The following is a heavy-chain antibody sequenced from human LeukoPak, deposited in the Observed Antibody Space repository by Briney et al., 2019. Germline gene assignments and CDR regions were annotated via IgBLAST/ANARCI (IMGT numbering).Heavy chain of an antibody. CDR3: TRGGYSYAVDY. V-gene: IGHV1-2*02. D-gene: IGHD5-18*01. Sequence: SVKVSCKDSGYTFTGYYMHWVRQAPGQGLEWMGWINPNTADTKYAQNFQGRVTMTRDTSISTAYMELSRLTSDDTAVYYCTRGGYSYAVDYWGQGTLVTVSS. CDR2: INPNTADT. J-gene: IGHJ4*02. CDR1: GYTFTGYY.